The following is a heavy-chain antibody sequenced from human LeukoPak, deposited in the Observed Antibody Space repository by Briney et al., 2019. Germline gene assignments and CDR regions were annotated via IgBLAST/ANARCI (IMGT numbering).Heavy chain of an antibody. V-gene: IGHV3-23*01. Sequence: PGGSLRLSSAASGFTFSSYAMSWVRQAPGKGLEWVSAISGSGGSTYYADSVKGRFTISRDNSKNTLYLQMNSLRAEDTAVYYCAKDSIFWHDYGEKNWFDPWGQGTLVTVSS. J-gene: IGHJ5*02. CDR3: AKDSIFWHDYGEKNWFDP. CDR1: GFTFSSYA. D-gene: IGHD4-17*01. CDR2: ISGSGGST.